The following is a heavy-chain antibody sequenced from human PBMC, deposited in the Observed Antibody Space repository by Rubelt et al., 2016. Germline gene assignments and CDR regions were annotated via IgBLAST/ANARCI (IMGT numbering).Heavy chain of an antibody. V-gene: IGHV4-34*01. CDR2: INHSGST. CDR1: GGSFSGYY. D-gene: IGHD6-19*01. J-gene: IGHJ4*02. CDR3: ARHTGIAVAGPIDY. Sequence: QVQLQQWGAGLLKPSETLSLTCAVYGGSFSGYYWSWIRQPPGKGLEWYGEINHSGSTNYNPALKSRVTRSCETSKNQFTLSLSSVTAADTAVYYCARHTGIAVAGPIDYWGQGTLVTVSS.